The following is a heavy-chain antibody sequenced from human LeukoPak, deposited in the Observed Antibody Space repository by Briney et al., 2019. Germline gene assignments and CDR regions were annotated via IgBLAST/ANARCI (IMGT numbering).Heavy chain of an antibody. CDR2: ISYDGSDK. Sequence: GRSLRLSCAAPRFTLSSYSMHWVRQAPGKGLEWVAVISYDGSDKFYADSVKGRFTISRDNSKNTLYLQMNSLRAYDTAVYYSAIPLSNGYFQDSGGYYPYAMDVWGQGTTVTVSS. J-gene: IGHJ6*02. CDR1: RFTLSSYS. D-gene: IGHD3-22*01. CDR3: AIPLSNGYFQDSGGYYPYAMDV. V-gene: IGHV3-30-3*02.